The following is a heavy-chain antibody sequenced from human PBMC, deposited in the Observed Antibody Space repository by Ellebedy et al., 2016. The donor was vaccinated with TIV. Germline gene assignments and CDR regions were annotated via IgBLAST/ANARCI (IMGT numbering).Heavy chain of an antibody. V-gene: IGHV3-7*01. CDR3: ARGRIGLDN. CDR1: GFNFSRFW. CDR2: IKEDGSEE. Sequence: GESLKISCAASGFNFSRFWRTWVRQAPGKGLEWVASIKEDGSEEYYVDSVKGRFTISRDDAKNSLYLQMNSLRAEDTAVYYCARGRIGLDNWGQGNPVTVSS. J-gene: IGHJ4*01. D-gene: IGHD2-15*01.